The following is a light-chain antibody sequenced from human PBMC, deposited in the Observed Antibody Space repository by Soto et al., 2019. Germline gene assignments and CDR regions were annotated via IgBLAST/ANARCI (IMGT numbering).Light chain of an antibody. J-gene: IGLJ2*01. V-gene: IGLV2-14*01. CDR1: SSDVGGYNY. Sequence: QSALTQPASVSGSPGQSITISCTGTSSDVGGYNYVSWYQQHPGKAPKLMIYDVSNRPSGVSNRFSGSKSGNTASLTISGLQAEDEDDYYCSSYSSSSTLVFGGGTKLTV. CDR3: SSYSSSSTLV. CDR2: DVS.